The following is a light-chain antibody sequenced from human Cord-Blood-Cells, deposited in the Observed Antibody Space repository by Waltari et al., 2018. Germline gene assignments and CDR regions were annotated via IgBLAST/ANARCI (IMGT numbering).Light chain of an antibody. J-gene: IGKJ5*01. Sequence: DIQMTKSPTPPCASVGDRGTTTCRASQSISSYVNWYQQKPGKAPKRLIYAASSLQSGVPSRFSGSGSGTDFTLTISSLQPEDFATYYCQQSYSTPPITFGQGTRLEIK. CDR1: QSISSY. V-gene: IGKV1-39*01. CDR3: QQSYSTPPIT. CDR2: AAS.